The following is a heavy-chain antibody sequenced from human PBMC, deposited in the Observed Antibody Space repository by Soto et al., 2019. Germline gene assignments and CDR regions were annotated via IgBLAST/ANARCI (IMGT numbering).Heavy chain of an antibody. CDR2: INHSGST. Sequence: SETLSLTCAVYGGSFSGYYWSWIRQPPGKGLEWIGEINHSGSTNYNPSLKSRVTISVDTSKSQFSLKLSSVTAADTAVYYCARGGYYYGSGSYSAYNWFDPWRQGNLVTVSS. D-gene: IGHD3-10*01. CDR3: ARGGYYYGSGSYSAYNWFDP. J-gene: IGHJ5*02. CDR1: GGSFSGYY. V-gene: IGHV4-34*01.